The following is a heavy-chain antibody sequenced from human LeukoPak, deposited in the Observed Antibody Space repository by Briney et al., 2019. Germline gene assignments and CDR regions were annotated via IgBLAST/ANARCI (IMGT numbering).Heavy chain of an antibody. V-gene: IGHV3-48*03. CDR2: ISSSGSTI. CDR3: ASGDPQGGTWYLDY. Sequence: PGGSLRLSCAASGFTFSSYEMNWVRQAPGKGLEWVSYISSSGSTIYYADSVKGRFTISRDNAKNSLYLQMNSLRAEDTAVYYCASGDPQGGTWYLDYWGQGTLVTISS. CDR1: GFTFSSYE. D-gene: IGHD7-27*01. J-gene: IGHJ4*02.